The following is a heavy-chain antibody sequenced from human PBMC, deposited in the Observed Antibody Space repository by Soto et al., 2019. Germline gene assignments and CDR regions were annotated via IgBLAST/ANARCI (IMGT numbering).Heavy chain of an antibody. J-gene: IGHJ2*01. CDR3: AKDNCPTPGWYFDL. Sequence: EVQLVESGGGLVQPGRSLRLSCAASGFTFDDYAMHWVRQAPGKGLEWVSGISWNSGSIGYADSVKGRFTISRDNAKNSLYLQMNSLRAEDTALYYCAKDNCPTPGWYFDLWGRGTLVTVSS. CDR2: ISWNSGSI. CDR1: GFTFDDYA. D-gene: IGHD2-21*01. V-gene: IGHV3-9*01.